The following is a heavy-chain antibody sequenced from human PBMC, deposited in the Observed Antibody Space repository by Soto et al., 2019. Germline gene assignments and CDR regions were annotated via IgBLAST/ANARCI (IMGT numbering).Heavy chain of an antibody. D-gene: IGHD5-18*01. CDR3: ATAGGIQLWRYYFDY. V-gene: IGHV1-24*01. J-gene: IGHJ4*02. Sequence: ASVKVSCKVSGYTLTELSMHWVRQAPGKGLEWMGGFDPEDGGTIYAQKFQGRVTMTEDTSTDTAYMELSSLRSEDTAVYYCATAGGIQLWRYYFDYWGQGTLVTVSS. CDR2: FDPEDGGT. CDR1: GYTLTELS.